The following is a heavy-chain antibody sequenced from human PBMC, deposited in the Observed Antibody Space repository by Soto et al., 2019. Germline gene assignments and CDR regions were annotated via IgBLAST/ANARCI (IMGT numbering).Heavy chain of an antibody. CDR2: IYYSGST. J-gene: IGHJ4*02. D-gene: IGHD1-26*01. CDR1: GGSISSSSYY. V-gene: IGHV4-39*01. CDR3: HTSSSIVGATKIDY. Sequence: QLQLQESGPGLVKPSETLSLTCTVSGGSISSSSYYWGWIRQPPGKGLEWIGSIYYSGSTYYNPSLKSRVTISVDTSKNQFSLKLSSVTAADTAVYYCHTSSSIVGATKIDYWGQGTLVTVSS.